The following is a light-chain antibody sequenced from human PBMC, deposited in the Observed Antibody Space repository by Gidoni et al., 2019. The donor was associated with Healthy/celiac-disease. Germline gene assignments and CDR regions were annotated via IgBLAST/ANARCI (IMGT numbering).Light chain of an antibody. CDR2: DAS. Sequence: VLAPSPATLSVSPGERDTLSCRASQCVSSYLPWYQQKPGQAPRLLIYDASNMATGIPARFSGSGSGTDFTLTISSLEPEDFAVYYCQQSSNWPLTFGGGTKVEIK. V-gene: IGKV3-11*01. J-gene: IGKJ4*02. CDR3: QQSSNWPLT. CDR1: QCVSSY.